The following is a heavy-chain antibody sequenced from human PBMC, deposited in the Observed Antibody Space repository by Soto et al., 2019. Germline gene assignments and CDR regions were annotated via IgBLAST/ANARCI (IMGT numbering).Heavy chain of an antibody. Sequence: SCKASGYTFTSYGMHWVRQAPGKGLEWVAVISYDGGNKYYADSVKGRFTISRDNSKNTLYLQMNSLRAEDTAVYYCAKEGTSSGWFYFDYWGQGTLVTVSS. V-gene: IGHV3-30*18. CDR2: ISYDGGNK. J-gene: IGHJ4*02. D-gene: IGHD6-19*01. CDR3: AKEGTSSGWFYFDY. CDR1: GYTFTSYG.